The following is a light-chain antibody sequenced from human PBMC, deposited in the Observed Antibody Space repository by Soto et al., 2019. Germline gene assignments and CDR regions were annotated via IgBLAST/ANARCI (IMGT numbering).Light chain of an antibody. CDR3: CAYAGSSTLVV. Sequence: QSALTQPASVSGSPGQSITISCTGTSSDVGSYNLVSWYQQHPGKDPKLMVYEVSKRPSGVDNRCSGSNSGNTAYLTISGRQAEDEVEDGCCAYAGSSTLVVFGGGSKLTVL. V-gene: IGLV2-23*02. CDR1: SSDVGSYNL. CDR2: EVS. J-gene: IGLJ2*01.